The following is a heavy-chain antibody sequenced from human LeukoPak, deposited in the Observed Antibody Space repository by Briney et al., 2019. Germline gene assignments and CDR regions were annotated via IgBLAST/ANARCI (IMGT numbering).Heavy chain of an antibody. D-gene: IGHD3-22*01. CDR3: ARAPMIVVVFPPRLDF. CDR1: GYTFTGYY. V-gene: IGHV1-2*02. CDR2: INPNTGGT. J-gene: IGHJ4*02. Sequence: GASVKVSCKTSGYTFTGYYMHWVRQAPGQGLEWMGWINPNTGGTNYAQKFQGRVTMTSDTSISTACMELSSLKSDDTAMYYCARAPMIVVVFPPRLDFWAKGTLVTVSS.